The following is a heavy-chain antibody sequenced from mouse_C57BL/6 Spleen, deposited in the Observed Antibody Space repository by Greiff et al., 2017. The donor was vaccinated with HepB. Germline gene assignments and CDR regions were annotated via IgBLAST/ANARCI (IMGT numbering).Heavy chain of an antibody. Sequence: QVQLKQSGAELMKPGASVKLSCKATGYTFTGYWIEWVKQRPGHGLEWIGEILPGSGSTNYNEKFKGKATFSADTSSNTAYKQLSSLTTEDSAIYYCARTPPPDYHYAMDYWGKGTSGTVSS. CDR2: ILPGSGST. CDR1: GYTFTGYW. D-gene: IGHD2-4*01. J-gene: IGHJ4*01. CDR3: ARTPPPDYHYAMDY. V-gene: IGHV1-9*01.